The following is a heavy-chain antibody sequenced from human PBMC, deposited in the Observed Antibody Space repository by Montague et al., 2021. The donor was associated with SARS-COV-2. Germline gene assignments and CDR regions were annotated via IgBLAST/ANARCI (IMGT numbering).Heavy chain of an antibody. Sequence: SLRLSCAASGFTLSSYWMHWVRQAPGKGLVWVSRINSDGSSTSYADSVKGRFTISRDNAKNTLYLQMNSLRAEDTAVYYCARDRFWGVVPFDPWGQGTLVTVSS. D-gene: IGHD3-3*01. CDR1: GFTLSSYW. V-gene: IGHV3-74*01. CDR2: INSDGSST. J-gene: IGHJ5*02. CDR3: ARDRFWGVVPFDP.